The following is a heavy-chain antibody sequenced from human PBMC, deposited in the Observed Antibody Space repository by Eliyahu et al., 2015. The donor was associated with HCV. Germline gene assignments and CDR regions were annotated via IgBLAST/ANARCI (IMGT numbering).Heavy chain of an antibody. V-gene: IGHV3-30*18. CDR3: AKGGYYYDSSGYYYAEYFQH. CDR2: XSYDGSNK. Sequence: QVQLVESGGGVVQPGRSLRLSCAASGFTXSSYGMXWVRQAPXKGLEWXAVXSYDGSNKXYADSVKGRFTXSRDNSKNTLYLQMNSLRAEDTAVYYCAKGGYYYDSSGYYYAEYFQHWGQGTLVTVSS. J-gene: IGHJ1*01. D-gene: IGHD3-22*01. CDR1: GFTXSSYG.